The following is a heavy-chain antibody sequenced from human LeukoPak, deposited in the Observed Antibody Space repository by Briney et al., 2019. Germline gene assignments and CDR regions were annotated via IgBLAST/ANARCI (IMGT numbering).Heavy chain of an antibody. CDR1: GFTFSSYS. V-gene: IGHV3-48*04. Sequence: GGSLRLSCAASGFTFSSYSMMWVRQAPGKGLEWVSYISSSSTTIHYADSVKGRFTISRDNAKNSLYLQMNSLRVEDTAVYYCARDPYSGSYGDSYYYYMDVWGKGTTVTISS. CDR2: ISSSSTTI. CDR3: ARDPYSGSYGDSYYYYMDV. J-gene: IGHJ6*03. D-gene: IGHD1-26*01.